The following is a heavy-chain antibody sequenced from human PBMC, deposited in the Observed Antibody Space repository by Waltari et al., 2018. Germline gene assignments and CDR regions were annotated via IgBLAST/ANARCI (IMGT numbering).Heavy chain of an antibody. J-gene: IGHJ4*02. Sequence: EVQLVESGGGLVQPGGSLRLSCAASGFTFSTYARSSVRQAPGKGLEWVSAISGSGGSTYYADSVKVRFTISRDNSKHTLYLQMNSLRAEDTAVYYCANRMWGVGDDYWGQGTLVTVSS. D-gene: IGHD1-26*01. CDR1: GFTFSTYA. CDR2: ISGSGGST. CDR3: ANRMWGVGDDY. V-gene: IGHV3-23*04.